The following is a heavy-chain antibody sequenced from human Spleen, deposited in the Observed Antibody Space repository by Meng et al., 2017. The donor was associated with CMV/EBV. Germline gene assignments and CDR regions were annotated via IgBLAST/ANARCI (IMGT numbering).Heavy chain of an antibody. J-gene: IGHJ4*02. V-gene: IGHV3-30*02. D-gene: IGHD3-3*01. Sequence: GESLKISCAASGFTFSSYWMSWVRQAPGKGLEWVAFIRYDGSNKYYVDSVKGRFTISRDNAKNSLYLQMDSLRAEDTAVYYCARVGRDFGVVIAGTLDCWGQGTLVTVSS. CDR1: GFTFSSYW. CDR2: IRYDGSNK. CDR3: ARVGRDFGVVIAGTLDC.